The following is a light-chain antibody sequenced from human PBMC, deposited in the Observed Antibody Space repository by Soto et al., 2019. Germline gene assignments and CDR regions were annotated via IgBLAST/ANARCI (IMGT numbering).Light chain of an antibody. CDR2: RNN. CDR3: AAWDDSLVV. J-gene: IGLJ2*01. CDR1: SSNIGSAY. Sequence: QSVLTQPPSASGTPGQTVTLSCSGSSSNIGSAYIYWYQHLPGTAPKLLIYRNNQRPSGVPDRFSASKSGTSASLAISGLRSDDDADYYCAAWDDSLVVFGGGTKLTVL. V-gene: IGLV1-47*01.